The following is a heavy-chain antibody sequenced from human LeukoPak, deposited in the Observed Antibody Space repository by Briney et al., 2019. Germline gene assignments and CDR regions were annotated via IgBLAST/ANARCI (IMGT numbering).Heavy chain of an antibody. V-gene: IGHV3-30*18. J-gene: IGHJ4*02. D-gene: IGHD3-10*01. CDR2: ISYDGSNK. Sequence: GALRLSCAASGFTFSSYGMHWVRQAPGKGLEWVAVISYDGSNKYYADSVKGRFTISRDNSKNTLYLQMNSLRAEDTAVYYCAKNSMVRGVLPDYWGQGTLVTVSS. CDR1: GFTFSSYG. CDR3: AKNSMVRGVLPDY.